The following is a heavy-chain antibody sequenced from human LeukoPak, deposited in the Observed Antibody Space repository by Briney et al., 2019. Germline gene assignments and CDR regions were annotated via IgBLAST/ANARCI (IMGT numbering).Heavy chain of an antibody. Sequence: GESLKVCCKGSGYSFTNYWISWVRQMPGKGLEWMGRIDPSDSYTNYSPSFQGHVTISADRSISTAYLQWSSLKASDTAIYYCARLYTTMILDYWGQGTLVTVSS. CDR3: ARLYTTMILDY. J-gene: IGHJ4*02. V-gene: IGHV5-10-1*01. CDR1: GYSFTNYW. CDR2: IDPSDSYT. D-gene: IGHD3-22*01.